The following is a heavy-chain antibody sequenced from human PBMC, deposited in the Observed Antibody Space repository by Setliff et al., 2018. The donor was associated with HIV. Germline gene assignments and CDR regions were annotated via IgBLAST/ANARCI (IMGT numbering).Heavy chain of an antibody. CDR1: GFTFRNAW. CDR3: TTYSSVYYHSDC. V-gene: IGHV3-15*06. J-gene: IGHJ4*02. D-gene: IGHD3-22*01. Sequence: PGGSLRLSCAASGFTFRNAWMSWVRQAPGKGLEWVGRIKSKSDGGAVHYAAPVKGRFTISRDDSQDTLYLEMNSLTSEDTAMYYCTTYSSVYYHSDCWGQGTLVTVSS. CDR2: IKSKSDGGAV.